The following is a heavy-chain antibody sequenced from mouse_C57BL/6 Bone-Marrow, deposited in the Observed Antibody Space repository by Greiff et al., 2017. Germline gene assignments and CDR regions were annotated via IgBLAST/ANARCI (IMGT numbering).Heavy chain of an antibody. V-gene: IGHV1-81*01. J-gene: IGHJ2*01. CDR1: GYTFTSYG. CDR2: IYPRSGNT. D-gene: IGHD1-1*01. CDR3: ARRGYYGSSYEYFDY. Sequence: QVQLQQSGAELARPGASVKLSCKASGYTFTSYGISWVKQRTGQGLEWIGEIYPRSGNTYYNEKFKGKATLTAEKYSSRAYMELSSLTSEDSAVYFCARRGYYGSSYEYFDYGGQGTTLTVSS.